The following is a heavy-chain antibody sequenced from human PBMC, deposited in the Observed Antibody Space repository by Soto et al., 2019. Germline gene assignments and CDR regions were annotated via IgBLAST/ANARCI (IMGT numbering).Heavy chain of an antibody. CDR1: GYTFTGYY. CDR3: ARDLRDIVVVPAAMGYGMDG. V-gene: IGHV1-2*04. J-gene: IGHJ6*02. D-gene: IGHD2-2*01. CDR2: INPNSGGT. Sequence: QVQLVQSGAEVKKPGASVKVSCKASGYTFTGYYMHWVRQAPGQGLEWMGWINPNSGGTNYAQKFQGWVTMIRDTSISTAYMELSRLRSDDTAVYYCARDLRDIVVVPAAMGYGMDGWGQGTTVTVSS.